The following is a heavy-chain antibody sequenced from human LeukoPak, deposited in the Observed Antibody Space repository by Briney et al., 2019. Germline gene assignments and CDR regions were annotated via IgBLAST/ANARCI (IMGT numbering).Heavy chain of an antibody. D-gene: IGHD6-13*01. CDR1: GGSISSGDYY. CDR3: ARHQAAAGPYYFDY. Sequence: SETLSLTCTVSGGSISSGDYYWSWIRQPPGKGLEWIGYIYYSGSTYYNPSLKSRVTISVDTSKNQFSLKLSSVTAADTAVYYCARHQAAAGPYYFDYWGQGTLVTVSS. V-gene: IGHV4-30-4*01. CDR2: IYYSGST. J-gene: IGHJ4*02.